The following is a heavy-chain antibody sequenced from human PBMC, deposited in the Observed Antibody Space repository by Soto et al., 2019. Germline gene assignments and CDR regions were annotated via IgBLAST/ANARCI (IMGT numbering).Heavy chain of an antibody. D-gene: IGHD3-10*01. CDR2: FDPEDGET. V-gene: IGHV1-24*01. CDR1: GYTLTELS. J-gene: IGHJ3*02. Sequence: ASVKVSCKVSGYTLTELSVHWVRQAPGKGLEWMGGFDPEDGETIYAQKFQGRVTMTEDTSTDTAYMELSSLRSEDTAVYYCATDLRRFGELLYDAFDIWGQGTMVTVSS. CDR3: ATDLRRFGELLYDAFDI.